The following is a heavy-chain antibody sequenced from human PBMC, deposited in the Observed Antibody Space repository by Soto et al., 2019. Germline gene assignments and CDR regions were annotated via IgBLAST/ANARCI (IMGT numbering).Heavy chain of an antibody. V-gene: IGHV3-23*01. CDR1: VFTFGDPA. J-gene: IGHJ6*02. Sequence: RGSLRLSCPASVFTFGDPAMSCVRQSPGKGLECVRVISGSGGITYYEDSVKGRFTISRDNAKNTLYLQMNSLRADDTAVYYCAKGLLIMVRKVIIPPQYYYGMDVWGQGTTVTVSS. D-gene: IGHD3-10*01. CDR3: AKGLLIMVRKVIIPPQYYYGMDV. CDR2: ISGSGGIT.